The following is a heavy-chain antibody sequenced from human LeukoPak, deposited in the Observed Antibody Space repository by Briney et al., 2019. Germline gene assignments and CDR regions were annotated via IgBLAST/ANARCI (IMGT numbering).Heavy chain of an antibody. CDR1: GFTFSSYG. CDR3: AKRGTGYNHFDY. V-gene: IGHV3-23*01. Sequence: GGSLRLSCAASGFTFSSYGMSWVRQAPGKGLEWVSAISGSGRSTYYADSVKGRFTISRDNSKNTLYLQMNSLRAEGTAVYYCAKRGTGYNHFDYWGQGTLVTVSS. CDR2: ISGSGRST. D-gene: IGHD3/OR15-3a*01. J-gene: IGHJ4*02.